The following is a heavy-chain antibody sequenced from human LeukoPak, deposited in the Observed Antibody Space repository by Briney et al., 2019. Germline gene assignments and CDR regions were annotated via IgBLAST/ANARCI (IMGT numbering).Heavy chain of an antibody. CDR1: GFTFSSYA. D-gene: IGHD3-9*01. Sequence: GGSLRLSCAASGFTFSSYAMHWVRQAPGKGLEWVAVISYDGSNKYYADSVKGRFTISRDNSKNTLYLQMNSLRAEDTAVYYCARVDYDILTGSIMGAFDIWGQGTMVTVSS. CDR3: ARVDYDILTGSIMGAFDI. J-gene: IGHJ3*02. CDR2: ISYDGSNK. V-gene: IGHV3-30-3*01.